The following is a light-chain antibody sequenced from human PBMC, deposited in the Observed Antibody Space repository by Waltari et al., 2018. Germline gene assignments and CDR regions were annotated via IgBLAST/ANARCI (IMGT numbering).Light chain of an antibody. CDR2: WAS. V-gene: IGKV4-1*01. CDR3: RQYFGTPVT. Sequence: DFVMTQSPDSLAVSLGEKATVNSKSSHTVLYADNNNYLAWYQQIPGQPPKLLIDWASNRQSGVPDRFIGSGSGTDFTLTISSLQPEDVAIYYCRQYFGTPVTFGQGTKLEIK. J-gene: IGKJ2*01. CDR1: HTVLYADNNNY.